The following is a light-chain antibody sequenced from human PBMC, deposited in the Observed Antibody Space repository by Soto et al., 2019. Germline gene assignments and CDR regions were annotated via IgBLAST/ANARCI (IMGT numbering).Light chain of an antibody. Sequence: DIQMTQSPSTLPASVGDRVTITCRANQSISTWLAWYQQKPGKAPNLLIYKASRLETGVPSRFSGSGYGTDLTLTISFLKPDDFATYYCKQYNSYSPLTLGGGKKVDIK. CDR1: QSISTW. J-gene: IGKJ4*01. V-gene: IGKV1-5*03. CDR2: KAS. CDR3: KQYNSYSPLT.